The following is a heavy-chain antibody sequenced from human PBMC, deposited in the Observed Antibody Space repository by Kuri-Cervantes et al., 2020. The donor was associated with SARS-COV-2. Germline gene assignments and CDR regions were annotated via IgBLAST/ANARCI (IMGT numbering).Heavy chain of an antibody. J-gene: IGHJ4*02. CDR1: GASISSSTYY. CDR3: ARGPRYSSSWYQTLDY. Sequence: SETLSLTCTVSGASISSSTYYWGWIRQSPGRGLEWIGSIYESGDTYYSSSLKSRLSLSVDTSKNQFSLRLTSVTAADTAMYYCARGPRYSSSWYQTLDYWGQGTLVTVSS. D-gene: IGHD6-13*01. V-gene: IGHV4-39*01. CDR2: IYESGDT.